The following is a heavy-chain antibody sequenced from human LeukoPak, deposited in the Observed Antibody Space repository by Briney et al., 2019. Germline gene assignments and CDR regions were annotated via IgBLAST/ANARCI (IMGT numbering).Heavy chain of an antibody. D-gene: IGHD6-19*01. V-gene: IGHV4-39*01. CDR3: GRHVSNGWDYHYGLDV. CDR2: PYYTGAT. Sequence: SETLSLICTVSGGSLSSTGCYWGWIRQPRGKGLEWIVSPYYTGATSSTPSLKSRLTISVGTSRNQCALTLSSVTAADTAVYYCGRHVSNGWDYHYGLDVWGQGTTVTVS. CDR1: GGSLSSTGCY. J-gene: IGHJ6*02.